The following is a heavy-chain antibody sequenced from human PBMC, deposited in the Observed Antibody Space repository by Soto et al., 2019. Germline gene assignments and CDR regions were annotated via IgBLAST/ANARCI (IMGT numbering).Heavy chain of an antibody. V-gene: IGHV3-30*19. Sequence: QVQLVESGGGVVQPGTSLRVSCVGSGFTFRSYVIHWVRQAPGKGLEWVALTSYDGSGKYYGDSVRGRFTIPRDNSRNTVDLQMDSLRLEDTALYYCARWGTTGGLDVWGQGTLVSVSS. CDR1: GFTFRSYV. CDR3: ARWGTTGGLDV. D-gene: IGHD3-16*01. CDR2: TSYDGSGK. J-gene: IGHJ1*01.